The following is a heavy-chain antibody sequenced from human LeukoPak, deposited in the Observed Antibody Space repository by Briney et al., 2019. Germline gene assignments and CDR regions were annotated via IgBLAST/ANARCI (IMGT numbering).Heavy chain of an antibody. CDR2: MNPNSGNT. J-gene: IGHJ5*02. CDR1: GYTFTSYD. Sequence: ASVKVSCKASGYTFTSYDINWVRQATGQGLERMGWMNPNSGNTGYAQKFQGRVTMTRNTSISTAYMELSSLRSEDTAVYYCAREGSSGYYPRENWFDPWGQGTLVTVSS. D-gene: IGHD3-22*01. CDR3: AREGSSGYYPRENWFDP. V-gene: IGHV1-8*01.